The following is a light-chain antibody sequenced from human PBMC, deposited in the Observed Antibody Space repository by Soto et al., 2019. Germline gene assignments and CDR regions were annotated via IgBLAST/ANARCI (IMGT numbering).Light chain of an antibody. CDR1: QNIVNC. J-gene: IGKJ1*01. CDR2: AAS. V-gene: IGKV1-39*01. CDR3: QQTYSGGT. Sequence: DIQMTQSPSSLTASVGDTVTITCRTRQNIVNCVNWYQQRPGKAPDLLISAASTLHSGDPSRFSGSGSGTVFTLTISSLQPEDFATYYCQQTYSGGTFGQGTKVDSK.